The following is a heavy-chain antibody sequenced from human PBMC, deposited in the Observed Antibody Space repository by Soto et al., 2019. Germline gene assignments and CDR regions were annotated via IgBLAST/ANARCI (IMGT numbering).Heavy chain of an antibody. J-gene: IGHJ4*02. D-gene: IGHD3-9*01. CDR2: INPSGGST. CDR3: ARGDILTGYYYQGPPPNY. Sequence: ASVKVSCKASGYTFTSYYMHWVRQAPGQGLEWMGIINPSGGSTSYAQKFQGRATMTRDTSTSTVYMELSSLRSEDTAVYYCARGDILTGYYYQGPPPNYWGQGTLVTVSS. CDR1: GYTFTSYY. V-gene: IGHV1-46*03.